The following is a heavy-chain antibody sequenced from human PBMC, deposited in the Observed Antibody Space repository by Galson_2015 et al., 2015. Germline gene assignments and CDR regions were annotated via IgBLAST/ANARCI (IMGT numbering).Heavy chain of an antibody. CDR1: GFTFSSYA. CDR3: AKGGGGGGWRYFDY. D-gene: IGHD3-16*01. CDR2: ISGSGGTT. J-gene: IGHJ4*02. Sequence: SLRLSCAASGFTFSSYAMSWVRQAPGKGLEWVSGISGSGGTTYYTDSVKGRFTISRDNSKNTLYLQMNSLRVEDTALYYCAKGGGGGGWRYFDYWGQGTLVTVSS. V-gene: IGHV3-23*01.